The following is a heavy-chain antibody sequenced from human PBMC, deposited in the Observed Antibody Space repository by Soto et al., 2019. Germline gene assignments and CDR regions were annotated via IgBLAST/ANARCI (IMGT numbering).Heavy chain of an antibody. CDR1: GGSFSGYY. Sequence: SETLSLTCAVYGGSFSGYYWSWIRQPPGKGLEWIGEINHSGSTNYNPSLKSRVTISVDTSKNQFSLKLSSVTAADTAVYYCGRGDCSSTSCYVYYYYGMDVWGQGTTVTVSS. V-gene: IGHV4-34*01. CDR2: INHSGST. CDR3: GRGDCSSTSCYVYYYYGMDV. D-gene: IGHD2-2*01. J-gene: IGHJ6*02.